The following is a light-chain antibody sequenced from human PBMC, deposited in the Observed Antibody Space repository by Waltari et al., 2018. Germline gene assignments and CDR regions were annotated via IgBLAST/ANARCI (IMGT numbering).Light chain of an antibody. Sequence: QSALTQPASVSGSPGQSITISCTGASTDVGDYNYVSWYQQIPGKAPKVIIYDVTKRPSGVSHRFSGSKSGNSASLSISGLQAEDEAHYYCCSYAGRSTWVFGGGTKVTV. J-gene: IGLJ3*02. CDR1: STDVGDYNY. CDR2: DVT. V-gene: IGLV2-14*03. CDR3: CSYAGRSTWV.